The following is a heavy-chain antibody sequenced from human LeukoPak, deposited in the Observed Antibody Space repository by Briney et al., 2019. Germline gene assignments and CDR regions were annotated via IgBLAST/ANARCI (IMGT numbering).Heavy chain of an antibody. CDR1: GFTFSSYA. Sequence: GGSLRLSCAASGFTFSSYAMSWVRQAPGEGLEWVSAISGSGGSTYYADSVKGRFTISRDNSKNTLYLQMNSLRAEDTAVYYCAILTGYRIYWYSAVCGRATLVT. CDR2: ISGSGGST. J-gene: IGHJ2*01. V-gene: IGHV3-23*01. D-gene: IGHD5-12*01. CDR3: AILTGYRIYWYSAV.